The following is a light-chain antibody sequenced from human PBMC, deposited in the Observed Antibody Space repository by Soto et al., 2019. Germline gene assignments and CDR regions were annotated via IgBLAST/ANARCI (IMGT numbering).Light chain of an antibody. CDR2: ATS. CDR3: QQYNDWPHYT. V-gene: IGKV3-15*01. Sequence: PGERATLSCRASQSVGGNIAWYQQSPGQAPRLLIYATSTRATGIPARFSGRGSGTEFTLTISSLQSEDSAVYYCQQYNDWPHYTFGQGTKLEIK. CDR1: QSVGGN. J-gene: IGKJ2*01.